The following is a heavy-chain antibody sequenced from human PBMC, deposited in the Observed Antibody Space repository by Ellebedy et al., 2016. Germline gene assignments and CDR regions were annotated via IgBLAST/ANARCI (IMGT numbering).Heavy chain of an antibody. V-gene: IGHV3-23*01. D-gene: IGHD4-11*01. CDR2: IGGSDSST. CDR1: GFTFSSYA. Sequence: GGSLRLXXAASGFTFSSYAMSWVRQAPGEGLEWVSAIGGSDSSTYYADSVKGRFTISRDNSKNTVYLQMNSRRAEDTAVYYCAKGRPISKYPFRYYYYYYMDLWGKGTTVTVSS. J-gene: IGHJ6*03. CDR3: AKGRPISKYPFRYYYYYYMDL.